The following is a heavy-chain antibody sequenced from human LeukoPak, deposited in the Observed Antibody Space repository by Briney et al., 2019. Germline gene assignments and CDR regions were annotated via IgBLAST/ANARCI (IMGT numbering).Heavy chain of an antibody. Sequence: GGSLRLSCAASGFTLSSYAMSWVRQAPGKGLEWVSAISGSGGSTYYADSVKGRFTISRDNSKNTLYLQMNSLRAEDTAVYYCAKDHERNYDFWSGYYPTEFDYWGQGTLVTVSS. V-gene: IGHV3-23*01. CDR1: GFTLSSYA. CDR2: ISGSGGST. J-gene: IGHJ4*02. D-gene: IGHD3-3*01. CDR3: AKDHERNYDFWSGYYPTEFDY.